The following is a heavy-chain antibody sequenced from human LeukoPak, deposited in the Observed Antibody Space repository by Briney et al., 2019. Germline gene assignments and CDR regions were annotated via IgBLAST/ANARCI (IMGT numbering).Heavy chain of an antibody. V-gene: IGHV3-30*02. J-gene: IGHJ4*02. CDR3: AKDQSVYDSSGYRYFDH. Sequence: GGSLRPSCAASGFTFSSSGMHWVRQAPGKGLDWVAFIRDTGSNRYYADSVQGRFTISRDNSENTVYLQMNSLRPEDTAMYYCAKDQSVYDSSGYRYFDHWGQGALVTVSS. CDR1: GFTFSSSG. D-gene: IGHD3-22*01. CDR2: IRDTGSNR.